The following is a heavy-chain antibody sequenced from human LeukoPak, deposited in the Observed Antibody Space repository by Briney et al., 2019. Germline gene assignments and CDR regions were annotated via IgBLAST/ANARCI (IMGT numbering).Heavy chain of an antibody. J-gene: IGHJ4*02. CDR3: AKVGPFGYVGLDY. V-gene: IGHV3-30*18. D-gene: IGHD5-12*01. Sequence: GRSLRLSCAASGFTFSSYGMHWVRQAPGKGLEWVAVISYDGSNKYYADSVKGRFTISRDNSKNTLYLQMNSLRAEDTAVYYCAKVGPFGYVGLDYWGQGTLVTVSS. CDR1: GFTFSSYG. CDR2: ISYDGSNK.